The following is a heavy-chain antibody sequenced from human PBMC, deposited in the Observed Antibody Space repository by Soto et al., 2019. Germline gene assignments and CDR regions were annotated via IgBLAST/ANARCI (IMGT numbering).Heavy chain of an antibody. CDR3: SREPII. V-gene: IGHV4-31*03. J-gene: IGHJ4*02. Sequence: QVQLQESGPGLVKPSQTLSLTCTVSGGSISRGGYYWSWIRQHPGKGLEWIGYIYYSGSTSYNRSLKRRDTISVDTAKNQFSLKLSSVNAADTAVYYCSREPIIWGKGTLFTVSS. CDR2: IYYSGST. D-gene: IGHD3-10*01. CDR1: GGSISRGGYY.